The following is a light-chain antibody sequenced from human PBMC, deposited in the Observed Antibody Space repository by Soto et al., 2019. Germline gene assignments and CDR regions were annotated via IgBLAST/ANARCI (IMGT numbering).Light chain of an antibody. CDR3: SSYAGSNNFGYV. CDR2: EVS. CDR1: SSDVGGYNY. Sequence: QSALNQPPSASGSPGQSVTISCTGTSSDVGGYNYVSWYQQHPGKAPKLMIYEVSKRPSGVPDRFSGSKSGNTASLTVSGLQAEDEADYYCSSYAGSNNFGYVFGTGTKVTVL. V-gene: IGLV2-8*01. J-gene: IGLJ1*01.